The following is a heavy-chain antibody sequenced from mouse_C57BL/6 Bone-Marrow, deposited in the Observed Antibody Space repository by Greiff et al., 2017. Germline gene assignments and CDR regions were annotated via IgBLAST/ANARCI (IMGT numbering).Heavy chain of an antibody. J-gene: IGHJ2*01. Sequence: VKLMESGAELVRPGTSVKVSCKASGYAFTNYLIEWVKQRPGQGLEWIGVINPGSGGTNYNEKFKGKATLTADKSSSTAYMQLSSLTSEDSAVYFCARRRIYYYFDYWGQGTTLTVSS. CDR3: ARRRIYYYFDY. D-gene: IGHD1-1*01. CDR1: GYAFTNYL. V-gene: IGHV1-54*01. CDR2: INPGSGGT.